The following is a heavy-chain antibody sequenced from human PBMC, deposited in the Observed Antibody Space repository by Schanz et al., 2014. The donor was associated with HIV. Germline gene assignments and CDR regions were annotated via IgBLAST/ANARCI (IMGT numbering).Heavy chain of an antibody. CDR1: GYTFSSYS. D-gene: IGHD3-10*01. V-gene: IGHV1-18*01. CDR3: ARVGAGVTVFFDY. J-gene: IGHJ4*02. Sequence: QVQLVQSGPEVKKPGASVRVSCKASGYTFSSYSLSWVRQAPGQGLEWMGWISAYNGHPHYGQKFQGRFTMTSDTSTSTAYMEVRNLRSDDTAVFYCARVGAGVTVFFDYWGQGTLVSVSS. CDR2: ISAYNGHP.